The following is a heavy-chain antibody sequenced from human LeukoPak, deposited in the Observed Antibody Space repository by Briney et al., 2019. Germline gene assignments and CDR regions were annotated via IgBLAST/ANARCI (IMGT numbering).Heavy chain of an antibody. V-gene: IGHV4-38-2*02. CDR2: IYHSGST. CDR1: GYSISNGYY. J-gene: IGHJ6*03. CDR3: AKDKLRYSSSHYYMDV. D-gene: IGHD6-13*01. Sequence: PSETLSLTCTVSGYSISNGYYWGWIRQPPGKGLEWIGSIYHSGSTYYHPSLKSRVTISVDTSKNQFSLKVSSVTAADTAVYYCAKDKLRYSSSHYYMDVWGKGTTVTISS.